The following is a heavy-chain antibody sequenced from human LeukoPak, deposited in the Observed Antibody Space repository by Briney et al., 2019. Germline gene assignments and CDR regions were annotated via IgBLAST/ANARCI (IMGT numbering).Heavy chain of an antibody. CDR2: IYHSGST. V-gene: IGHV4-38-2*01. CDR3: ARGGDTSGHYYFEYFQH. Sequence: SETLSLTCAVSGYSISSGCYWGWIRQPPGRGLEWIGNIYHSGSTYYNPSLKSRVTISVDTSKNQFSVKLSSVTAADTAVYYCARGGDTSGHYYFEYFQHWGQGTLVTVSS. J-gene: IGHJ1*01. CDR1: GYSISSGCY. D-gene: IGHD3-22*01.